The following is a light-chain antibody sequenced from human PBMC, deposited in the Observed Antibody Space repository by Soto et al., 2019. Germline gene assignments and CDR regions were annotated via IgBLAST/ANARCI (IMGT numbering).Light chain of an antibody. CDR2: WAS. Sequence: DIMMTQSPDSLAVSLGERATINCKSSQSVLYSSNNKNYLAWYQQKPGQPPKLLIFWASSRKSGVPDRFSGRGSGTDFTLPISSLQAEDVAVYYCQQYYSTPRTFGQGTKVEIK. CDR3: QQYYSTPRT. V-gene: IGKV4-1*01. CDR1: QSVLYSSNNKNY. J-gene: IGKJ1*01.